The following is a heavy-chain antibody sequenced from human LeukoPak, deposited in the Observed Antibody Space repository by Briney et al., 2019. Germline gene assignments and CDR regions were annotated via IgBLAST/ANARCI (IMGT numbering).Heavy chain of an antibody. CDR3: AKDAFVRIRYYYYYMDV. Sequence: GGSLRLSCAASRFAFSSYGMHWVRQAPGKGLEWVAFIRFDGSDKYHADSVKGRFTISRDNSKSTLYLQMNSLRAEDTAVYYCAKDAFVRIRYYYYYMDVWGKGTTVTVSS. D-gene: IGHD4-17*01. CDR2: IRFDGSDK. J-gene: IGHJ6*03. V-gene: IGHV3-30*02. CDR1: RFAFSSYG.